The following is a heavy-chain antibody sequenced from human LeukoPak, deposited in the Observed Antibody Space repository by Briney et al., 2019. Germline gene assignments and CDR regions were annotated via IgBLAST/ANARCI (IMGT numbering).Heavy chain of an antibody. CDR2: INPNIGAV. D-gene: IGHD3-10*01. CDR3: ARAYLNQRITMVRGDNYYMDV. J-gene: IGHJ6*03. V-gene: IGHV1-2*02. CDR1: GYTFTGYY. Sequence: GASVNVSCTASGYTFTGYYMHCVRQAPGQGLEWIGCINPNIGAVNYAQKFQGRVTMTRDTSTSTAYMELRSLRSDDTAVYYCARAYLNQRITMVRGDNYYMDVWGKGTTVTISS.